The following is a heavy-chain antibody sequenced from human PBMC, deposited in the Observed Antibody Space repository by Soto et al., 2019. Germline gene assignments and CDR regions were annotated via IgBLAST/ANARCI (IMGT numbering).Heavy chain of an antibody. CDR3: ARRICSSTSSHHRYYYYGMDV. CDR2: IIPIFGTA. J-gene: IGHJ6*02. CDR1: GGTFSSYA. Sequence: QVQLVQSGAEVKKPGSSVNVSCKASGGTFSSYAISWVRQAPGQGLEWMGGIIPIFGTANYAQKFQGRVTITADESTSTAYMELSSLRSEDTAVYYCARRICSSTSSHHRYYYYGMDVWGQGTTVTVSS. V-gene: IGHV1-69*01. D-gene: IGHD2-2*01.